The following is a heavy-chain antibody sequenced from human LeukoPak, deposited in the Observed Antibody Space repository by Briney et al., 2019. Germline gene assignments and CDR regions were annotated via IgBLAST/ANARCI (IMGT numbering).Heavy chain of an antibody. CDR2: INPSNRST. CDR3: ASSDCSGGSCFILGY. CDR1: GYTFNTYY. V-gene: IGHV1-46*02. Sequence: ASVTVSCKASGYTFNTYYLHWVRQAPGQGLEWMGIINPSNRSTTYEQKFEGRVTMTSDTTTSTVYMELSRLRSEDTAVYYCASSDCSGGSCFILGYWGQGTLVTVSS. J-gene: IGHJ4*02. D-gene: IGHD2-15*01.